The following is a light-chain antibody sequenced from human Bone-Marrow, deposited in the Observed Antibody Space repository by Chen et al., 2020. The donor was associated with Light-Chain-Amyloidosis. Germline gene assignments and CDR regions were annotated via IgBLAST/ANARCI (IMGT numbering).Light chain of an antibody. J-gene: IGKJ3*01. V-gene: IGKV2-28*01. CDR1: HSLLERDGNNY. CDR2: LAS. CDR3: MQGSLTTFT. Sequence: IVMSPSPLSLTVTPGEPASISSTSSHSLLERDGNNYLDWYLQKPGQSPHLLIYLASDPAPGVPDRFSGSGSGKNFTLKISRVEAEDVGVYYCMQGSLTTFTVGPGTKVEI.